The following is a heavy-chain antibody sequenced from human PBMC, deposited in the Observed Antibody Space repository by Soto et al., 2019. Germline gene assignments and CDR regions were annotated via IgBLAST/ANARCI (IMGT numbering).Heavy chain of an antibody. V-gene: IGHV1-69*01. Sequence: QVQLVQSGAEVKKPGSSVKVSCKASGGTFTGNPISWVRQAPGRGLEWMGGVIPMFGTTNYAQKFKGRVTITADESTTTAYMELNSLRSEDTAVYYCARENSIASLSYYYGMEVWGQGTTVTVSS. J-gene: IGHJ6*02. CDR3: ARENSIASLSYYYGMEV. D-gene: IGHD6-6*01. CDR2: VIPMFGTT. CDR1: GGTFTGNP.